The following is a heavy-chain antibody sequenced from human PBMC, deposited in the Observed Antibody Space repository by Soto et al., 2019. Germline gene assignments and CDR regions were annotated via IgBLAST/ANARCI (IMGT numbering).Heavy chain of an antibody. CDR2: ISWNSNTI. J-gene: IGHJ5*02. D-gene: IGHD1-26*01. V-gene: IGHV3-9*01. CDR3: ARHRHPRGTVGATSPLDP. CDR1: GFTFDNYA. Sequence: PGGSLILSFAASGFTFDNYAMHWVRQAPGRGLEWVSGISWNSNTIAYADSVKGRFTISRDNANNTLYLQMRRVRAEDTAVYFCARHRHPRGTVGATSPLDPWGQGTQVTVSS.